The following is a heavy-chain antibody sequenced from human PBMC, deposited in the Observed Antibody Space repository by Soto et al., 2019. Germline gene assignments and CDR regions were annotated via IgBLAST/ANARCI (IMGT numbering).Heavy chain of an antibody. CDR1: GDSFNDYP. V-gene: IGHV1-69*01. CDR3: ASSYGVSWYGDF. J-gene: IGHJ4*02. Sequence: QVQLVQSGAEVRKPGSSVKVSCHSSGDSFNDYPVTWVRQAPGQGLEWMGGTIPVSGTTNYAQEFQGRVTITVDVSTSTVYMELSSLKYEDTALYYCASSYGVSWYGDFWGQGTLVTVSS. CDR2: TIPVSGTT. D-gene: IGHD6-13*01.